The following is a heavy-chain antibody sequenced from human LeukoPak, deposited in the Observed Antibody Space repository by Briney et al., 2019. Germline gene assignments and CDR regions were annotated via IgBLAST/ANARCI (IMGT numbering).Heavy chain of an antibody. Sequence: SQTLPLTCTVSGVSFTSADYYCTWIRQLPGKGLEWIASLYYTGDSSYNPSLKSRLTISADTSNAQFFLNLRSVTAADTALYYCAKVVVVAANGEVVLHPPNAFDVWGPGTIVTVSS. CDR3: AKVVVVAANGEVVLHPPNAFDV. CDR1: GVSFTSADYY. J-gene: IGHJ3*01. D-gene: IGHD2-15*01. CDR2: LYYTGDS. V-gene: IGHV4-31*03.